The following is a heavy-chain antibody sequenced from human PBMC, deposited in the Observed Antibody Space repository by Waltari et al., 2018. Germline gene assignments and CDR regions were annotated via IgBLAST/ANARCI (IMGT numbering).Heavy chain of an antibody. D-gene: IGHD2-21*02. CDR2: ISHGGDRQ. V-gene: IGHV3-30*03. CDR1: GLSFSASV. Sequence: QVQLVESGGGVVQPGKSLRLSCRVSGLSFSASVMHWIRQAPGKGLEWLASISHGGDRQFYTASVKGRFTIARDTSTKMLFLQMNNLRRNDTGVYFCAGTMTAFMDSWGQGTLVTVAS. CDR3: AGTMTAFMDS. J-gene: IGHJ4*02.